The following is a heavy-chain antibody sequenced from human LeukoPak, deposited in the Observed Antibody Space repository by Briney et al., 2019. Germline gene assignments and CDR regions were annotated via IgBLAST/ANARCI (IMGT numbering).Heavy chain of an antibody. J-gene: IGHJ4*02. D-gene: IGHD3-16*01. CDR1: GFTFSRSW. V-gene: IGHV3-7*01. CDR3: AKLLGDVTTFDY. CDR2: INQEGSVK. Sequence: GGSLRLSCAAAGFTFSRSWVTWVRQAPGKGLEWVASINQEGSVKHYMDSVKGRFTISRDNSNNSLFLQMNSLRAEDTAVYYCAKLLGDVTTFDYWGQGTLVTVSS.